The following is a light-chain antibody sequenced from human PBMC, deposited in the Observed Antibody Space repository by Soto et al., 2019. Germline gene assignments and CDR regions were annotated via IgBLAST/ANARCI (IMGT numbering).Light chain of an antibody. CDR2: GES. J-gene: IGKJ5*01. CDR3: QQRTNWPPIT. CDR1: QRVSSY. Sequence: DIVLTQSPATMSLSPGQRATLSCRASQRVSSYLAWYQQKPGPAPRLLIFGESNRATGIPARFSGSGSGTDFTLTISSLEPGDFAVYYCQQRTNWPPITFGQGTRLEIK. V-gene: IGKV3-11*01.